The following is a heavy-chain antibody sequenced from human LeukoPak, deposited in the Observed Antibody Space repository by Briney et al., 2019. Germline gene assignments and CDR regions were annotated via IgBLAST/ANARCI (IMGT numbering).Heavy chain of an antibody. CDR1: GGTLSSYA. CDR3: ATLHEIRRITMDQGSTPEDTDY. V-gene: IGHV1-69*01. D-gene: IGHD3-10*01. J-gene: IGHJ4*02. Sequence: SVKVSCKASGGTLSSYAISWVRQAPGQGLEWMGGIIPIFGTANYAQKFQGRVTITADESTSTAYMELGSLRSEDTAVYYCATLHEIRRITMDQGSTPEDTDYWGQGTLVTVSS. CDR2: IIPIFGTA.